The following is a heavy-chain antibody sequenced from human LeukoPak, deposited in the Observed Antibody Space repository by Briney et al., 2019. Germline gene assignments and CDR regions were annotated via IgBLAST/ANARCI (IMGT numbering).Heavy chain of an antibody. CDR3: ARDPLLGFGEFSL. J-gene: IGHJ4*02. CDR1: GYTFTSYY. CDR2: ISAYNGNT. D-gene: IGHD3-10*01. V-gene: IGHV1-18*04. Sequence: ASVKVSCKASGYTFTSYYMHWVRQAPGQGLEWMGWISAYNGNTNYAQKLQGRVTMTTDTSTSTAYMELRSLRSDDTAVYYCARDPLLGFGEFSLWGQGTLVTVSS.